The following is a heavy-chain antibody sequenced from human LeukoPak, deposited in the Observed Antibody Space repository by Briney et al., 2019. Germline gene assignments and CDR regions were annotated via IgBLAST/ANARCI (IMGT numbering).Heavy chain of an antibody. Sequence: ASVKVSCKTSGYPFTTYDIHWVRQATGQGLEWMGWMNPNSANTGYAQKFQGRVAMTRDTSINTAYLDLSSLRSDDTAIYYCTRGEVLDTSGYFYAFDIWGQGTVVTVSS. D-gene: IGHD3-22*01. CDR3: TRGEVLDTSGYFYAFDI. V-gene: IGHV1-8*01. CDR1: GYPFTTYD. CDR2: MNPNSANT. J-gene: IGHJ3*02.